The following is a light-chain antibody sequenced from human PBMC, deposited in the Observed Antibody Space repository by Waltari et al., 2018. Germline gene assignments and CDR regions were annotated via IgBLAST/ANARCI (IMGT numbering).Light chain of an antibody. Sequence: DIQVTQSPSSLSASVGDKVTITCRASQGISSWLAWYQQEPGKAPKLLIYGASNLQSGVPSRFSGSGSGTDYTLTISGLQPEDFAIYYCQQGYKTPVTFGGGTRVEIK. CDR3: QQGYKTPVT. CDR1: QGISSW. J-gene: IGKJ4*01. V-gene: IGKV1-NL1*01. CDR2: GAS.